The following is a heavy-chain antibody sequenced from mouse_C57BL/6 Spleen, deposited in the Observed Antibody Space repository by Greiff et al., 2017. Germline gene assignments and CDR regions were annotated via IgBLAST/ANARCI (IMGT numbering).Heavy chain of an antibody. V-gene: IGHV3-6*01. CDR3: ARVITTVVGDFDV. J-gene: IGHJ1*03. D-gene: IGHD1-1*01. CDR2: ISYDGIN. CDR1: GYSITSGYY. Sequence: EVKLQESGPGLVKPSQSLSLTCSVTGYSITSGYYWNWIRQFPGNKLEWMGYISYDGINNYNPSLKNRISITRDTSKNQFFLKLNSVTTEDTATYYSARVITTVVGDFDVWGTGTTVTVSS.